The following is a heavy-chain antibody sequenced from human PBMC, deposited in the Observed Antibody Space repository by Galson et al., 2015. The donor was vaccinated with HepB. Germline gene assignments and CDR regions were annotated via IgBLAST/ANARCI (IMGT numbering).Heavy chain of an antibody. Sequence: SLRLSCAASGFTFSSYAMHWVRQAPGKGLEWVAVISYDGSNKYYADSVKGRFTISRGNSKNTLYLQMNSLRAEDTAVYYCAREGEVYYDFWSGYYSSWFDPWGQGTLVTVSS. CDR2: ISYDGSNK. CDR1: GFTFSSYA. J-gene: IGHJ5*02. CDR3: AREGEVYYDFWSGYYSSWFDP. D-gene: IGHD3-3*01. V-gene: IGHV3-30-3*01.